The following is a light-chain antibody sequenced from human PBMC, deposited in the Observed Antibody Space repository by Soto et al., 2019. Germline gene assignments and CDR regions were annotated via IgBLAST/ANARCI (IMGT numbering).Light chain of an antibody. J-gene: IGKJ1*01. CDR1: QSINNW. CDR3: QHYNNYPRP. CDR2: DAS. V-gene: IGKV1-5*01. Sequence: IQMTHSTSTLSASFGYIVTITCRASQSINNWLAWYQQKPGKAPKFLIYDASSLESGVPSRFSGSGSGTEFTLTISNLQPDDFATYRCQHYNNYPRPFGQRVKVDIK.